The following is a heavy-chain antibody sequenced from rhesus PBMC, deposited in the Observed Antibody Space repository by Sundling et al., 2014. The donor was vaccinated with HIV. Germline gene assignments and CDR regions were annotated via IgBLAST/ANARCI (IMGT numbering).Heavy chain of an antibody. J-gene: IGHJ6*01. CDR3: TRAHLEWLYEDYGLDS. CDR2: ISSASSFI. CDR1: GFTFSSYG. Sequence: EVQLVESGGGLVQPGGSLRLSCAASGFTFSSYGMSWVRQAPGKGLEWVSSISSASSFIYYADSVKGRFTISRDNAKNSLSLQMNSLRAEDTAVYYCTRAHLEWLYEDYGLDSWGQGVVVTVSS. D-gene: IGHD3-3*01. V-gene: IGHV3-136*01.